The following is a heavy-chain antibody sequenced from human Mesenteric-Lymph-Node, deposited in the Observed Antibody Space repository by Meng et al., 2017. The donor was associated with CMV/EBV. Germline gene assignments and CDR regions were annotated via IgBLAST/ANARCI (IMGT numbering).Heavy chain of an antibody. Sequence: GGSLRLSCAASGFTVSSNYMSWVRQAPGKVLEWVSAISGRGDSSYYADSVKGRFTISRDNSKNTLYLQMNSLRAEDTAVFYCAKGGVYSSTWGDYWGQGTLVTVSS. J-gene: IGHJ4*02. CDR3: AKGGVYSSTWGDY. V-gene: IGHV3-23*01. CDR1: GFTVSSNY. CDR2: ISGRGDSS. D-gene: IGHD6-13*01.